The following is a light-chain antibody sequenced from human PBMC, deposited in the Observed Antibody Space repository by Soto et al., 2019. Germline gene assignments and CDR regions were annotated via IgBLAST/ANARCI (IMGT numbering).Light chain of an antibody. Sequence: QSVLTQPPSVSGTPGQRVTISCSGGISNIATNYVHWFQQLPGTAPKVLSNRDNQRPSGVPDRFSGSKSGTSASLAISRLRSEDEAEYYCAAWDDTVRSYVFGTGTKVTVL. V-gene: IGLV1-47*01. CDR2: RDN. CDR3: AAWDDTVRSYV. CDR1: ISNIATNY. J-gene: IGLJ1*01.